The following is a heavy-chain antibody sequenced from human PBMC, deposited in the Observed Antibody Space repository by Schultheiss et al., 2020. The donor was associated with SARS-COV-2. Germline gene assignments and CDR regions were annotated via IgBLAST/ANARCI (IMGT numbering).Heavy chain of an antibody. CDR2: ISGSGGST. Sequence: GESLKISCAASGFTFSSYAMSWVRQAPGKGLEWVSAISGSGGSTYYADSVKGRFTISRDNSKNTLYLQMNSLRAEDTAVYYCARVQAEQWLGPTYYFDYWGQGTLVTVSS. CDR1: GFTFSSYA. J-gene: IGHJ4*02. V-gene: IGHV3-23*01. CDR3: ARVQAEQWLGPTYYFDY. D-gene: IGHD6-19*01.